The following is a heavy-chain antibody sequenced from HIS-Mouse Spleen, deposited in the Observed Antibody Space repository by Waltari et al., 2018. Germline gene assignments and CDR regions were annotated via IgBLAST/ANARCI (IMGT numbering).Heavy chain of an antibody. CDR1: GRSISSSSYY. Sequence: QLQLQESGPGLVKPSETLYLTCTVPGRSISSSSYYWGWIRPPPGKGLGWIGSIYYSGSTYYNPSLKSRVTISVDTSKNQFSLKLSSVTAADTAVYYCAREIPYSSSWYDWYFDLWGRGTLVTVSS. J-gene: IGHJ2*01. CDR2: IYYSGST. CDR3: AREIPYSSSWYDWYFDL. D-gene: IGHD6-13*01. V-gene: IGHV4-39*07.